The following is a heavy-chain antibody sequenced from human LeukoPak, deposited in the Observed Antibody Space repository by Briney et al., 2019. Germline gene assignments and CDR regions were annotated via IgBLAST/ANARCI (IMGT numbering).Heavy chain of an antibody. J-gene: IGHJ6*03. CDR3: AKVQRFGELFMDYYYYYYYMDV. D-gene: IGHD3-10*01. CDR2: IRYDGSNK. V-gene: IGHV3-30*02. CDR1: GFTFSSYG. Sequence: PGGSLRLSCAASGFTFSSYGMSWVRQAPGKGLEWVAFIRYDGSNKYYADSVKGRFTISRDNSKNTLYLQMNSLRAEDTAVYYCAKVQRFGELFMDYYYYYYYMDVWGKGTTVTISS.